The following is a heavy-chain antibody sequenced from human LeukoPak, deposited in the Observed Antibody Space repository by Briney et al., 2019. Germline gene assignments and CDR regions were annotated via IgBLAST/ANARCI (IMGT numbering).Heavy chain of an antibody. CDR2: INQDGSAK. CDR3: ARREAQPF. CDR1: GFTFPNSW. V-gene: IGHV3-7*01. D-gene: IGHD2-2*01. Sequence: PGGSLRLSCAASGFTFPNSWMTWVRQAPGKGLEWVADINQDGSAKVYVDSVKGRFTISRDNAESSLYLQMNSLRAEDTAVYYCARREAQPFWGQGTMVTVSS. J-gene: IGHJ3*01.